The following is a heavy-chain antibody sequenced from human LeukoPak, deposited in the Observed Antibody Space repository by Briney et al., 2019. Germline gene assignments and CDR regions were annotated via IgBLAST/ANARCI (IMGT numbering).Heavy chain of an antibody. CDR3: AKGLVGATFDAFDI. CDR1: GFTFSSYG. Sequence: GGSLRLSCAASGFTFSSYGMHWVRQAPGKGLEWVAFIRYDGSNKYYADSVKGRFTISRDNPKNTLYLQMNSLRAEDTAVYYCAKGLVGATFDAFDIWGQGTMVTVSS. D-gene: IGHD1-26*01. CDR2: IRYDGSNK. V-gene: IGHV3-30*02. J-gene: IGHJ3*02.